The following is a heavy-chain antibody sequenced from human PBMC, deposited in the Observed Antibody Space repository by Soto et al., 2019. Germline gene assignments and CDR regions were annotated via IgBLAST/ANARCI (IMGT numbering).Heavy chain of an antibody. Sequence: PSETLSLTCTVSGGSVSSGDYYWSWIRQPPGKGLEWIGCIYYSGNTNYNPSLKSRVIISVDTPKNLFSLKLTSVTAADTAVYYCARIPVDTSMIYWLDPWGQGTLVTVSS. CDR2: IYYSGNT. D-gene: IGHD5-18*01. V-gene: IGHV4-61*08. CDR3: ARIPVDTSMIYWLDP. CDR1: GGSVSSGDYY. J-gene: IGHJ5*02.